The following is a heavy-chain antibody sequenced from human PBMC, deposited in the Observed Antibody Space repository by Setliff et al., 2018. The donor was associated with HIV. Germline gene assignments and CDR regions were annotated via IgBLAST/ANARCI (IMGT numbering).Heavy chain of an antibody. CDR2: INWDGGTT. J-gene: IGHJ4*02. V-gene: IGHV3-43D*04. D-gene: IGHD3-10*01. Sequence: PGGSLRLSCAASGFTFDDYAMYWVRQAPGEGLEWVSLINWDGGTTYYAESVKGRFTISRDNYKNKLYLQMNSLRAEDTAVYYCAKDRNYHGSGSYLAGRRCSWGQGTLVTVSS. CDR3: AKDRNYHGSGSYLAGRRCS. CDR1: GFTFDDYA.